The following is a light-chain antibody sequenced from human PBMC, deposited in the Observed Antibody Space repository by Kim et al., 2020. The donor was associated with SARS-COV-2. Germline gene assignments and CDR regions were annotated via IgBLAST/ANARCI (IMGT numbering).Light chain of an antibody. CDR2: SAS. J-gene: IGKJ3*01. CDR3: QGYNTASFT. Sequence: DIQMTQSPASLSASVGDRVTITCRASQDISKYVAWYQQRPGKVPRLLIHSASLLQSWVPFRYRGSRSGTDYTLTISSLQPEDVLTYYGQGYNTASFTFGPGTKVGI. CDR1: QDISKY. V-gene: IGKV1-27*01.